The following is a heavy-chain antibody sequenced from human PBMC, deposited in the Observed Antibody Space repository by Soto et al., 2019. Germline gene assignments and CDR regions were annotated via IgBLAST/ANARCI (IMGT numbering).Heavy chain of an antibody. D-gene: IGHD2-15*01. J-gene: IGHJ4*02. CDR3: AREGGYCNGDGCRYFDY. Sequence: EVLLVESGGGLVKPGGSLRLSCAASGFTFSTYSMNWVRQAPGKGLEWVSSINTASYIYYADSVKGRFTISRDDAKNSLYLQMNSLRDEDTAVYYCAREGGYCNGDGCRYFDYWGQGTLVTVSS. CDR1: GFTFSTYS. CDR2: INTASYI. V-gene: IGHV3-21*01.